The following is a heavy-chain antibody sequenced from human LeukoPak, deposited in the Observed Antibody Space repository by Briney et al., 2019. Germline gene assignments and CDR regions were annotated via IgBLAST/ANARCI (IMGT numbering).Heavy chain of an antibody. J-gene: IGHJ4*02. CDR2: IYYSGST. CDR3: ARGKHYDFWSGYYD. D-gene: IGHD3-3*01. V-gene: IGHV4-30-4*01. CDR1: DGSISSGDYY. Sequence: PSETLSLTCTVSDGSISSGDYYWSWIRQPPGKGLEWIGYIYYSGSTYYNPSLKSRVTISVDTSKNQFSLKLSSVTAADTAVYYCARGKHYDFWSGYYDWGQGTLVTVSS.